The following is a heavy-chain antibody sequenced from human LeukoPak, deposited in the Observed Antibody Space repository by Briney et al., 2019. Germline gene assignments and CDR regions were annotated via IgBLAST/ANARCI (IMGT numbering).Heavy chain of an antibody. V-gene: IGHV3-64*02. Sequence: QPGGSLRLSCAASGFTFGSYSMHWVRQAPGKGPEFVSVICGDGLTTFYADSVKDRFTISRDYSKSTLYLEMGSLRAEDMAVYYCAREEGGSGLWYYDLWGRGNVVTVS. CDR2: ICGDGLTT. CDR3: AREEGGSGLWYYDL. J-gene: IGHJ2*01. D-gene: IGHD1-26*01. CDR1: GFTFGSYS.